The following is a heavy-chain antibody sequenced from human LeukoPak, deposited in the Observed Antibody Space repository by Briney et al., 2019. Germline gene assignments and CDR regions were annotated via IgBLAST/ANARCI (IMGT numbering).Heavy chain of an antibody. CDR1: GFTFSSYG. CDR3: ARGGDIVVVVAASDYYYYMDV. CDR2: IWYDGSNK. D-gene: IGHD2-15*01. V-gene: IGHV3-33*01. J-gene: IGHJ6*03. Sequence: PGRSLRLFCAASGFTFSSYGMHWVRQAPGKGLEWVAVIWYDGSNKYYADSVKGRFTISRDNSKNTLYLQMNSLRAEDTAVYYCARGGDIVVVVAASDYYYYMDVWGKGTTVTVSS.